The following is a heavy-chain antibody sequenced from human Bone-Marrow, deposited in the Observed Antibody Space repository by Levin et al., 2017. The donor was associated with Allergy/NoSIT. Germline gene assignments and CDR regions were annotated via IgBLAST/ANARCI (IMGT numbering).Heavy chain of an antibody. CDR3: TTLGDYFDS. CDR1: GPTFSGSA. D-gene: IGHD1-26*01. CDR2: IRSKAKGYAT. J-gene: IGHJ4*02. Sequence: PGGSLRLSCAASGPTFSGSAIHWVRQASGKGLEWVGRIRSKAKGYATAYGASVRGRFTISRDDSKTYLQMNSLKTEDTAMYYCTTLGDYFDSWGQGTLVTVSS. V-gene: IGHV3-73*01.